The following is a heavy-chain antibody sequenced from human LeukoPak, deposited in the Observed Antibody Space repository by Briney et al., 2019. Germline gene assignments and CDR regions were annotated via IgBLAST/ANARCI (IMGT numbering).Heavy chain of an antibody. CDR3: ARGSKPRIAAAGNDY. CDR2: INLNSGGT. J-gene: IGHJ4*02. V-gene: IGHV1-2*02. D-gene: IGHD6-13*01. Sequence: GASVKVSCKASGYTFTGYYMHWVRQAPGQGLEWMGWINLNSGGTNYAQKFQGRVTMTRDTSISTAYMELSRLRSDDTAVYYCARGSKPRIAAAGNDYWGQGTLVTVSS. CDR1: GYTFTGYY.